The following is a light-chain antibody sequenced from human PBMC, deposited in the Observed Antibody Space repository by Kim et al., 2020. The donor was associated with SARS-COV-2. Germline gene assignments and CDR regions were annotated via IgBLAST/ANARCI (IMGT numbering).Light chain of an antibody. V-gene: IGKV3-15*01. CDR1: QSVSSD. CDR2: GAS. Sequence: SPGEGATLSCRASQSVSSDLAWYQQKPGQAPRLLIYGASTRATGIPARFSGSGSGTEFTLTISSLQSEDFAVYYCQQYNKWPPWTFGQGTKVDIK. CDR3: QQYNKWPPWT. J-gene: IGKJ1*01.